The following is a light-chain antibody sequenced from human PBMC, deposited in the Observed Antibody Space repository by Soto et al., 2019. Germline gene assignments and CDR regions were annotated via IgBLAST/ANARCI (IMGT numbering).Light chain of an antibody. CDR3: SSYTGSTINTVV. V-gene: IGLV2-14*01. Sequence: QSALTQPASVSGSPGQSITISCTGTSSDVGKYNYVSWYQQHPAKAPKLMIFEVSNRPSGVSNRFSGSKSGNTASLTISGLQAQDEAEYYCSSYTGSTINTVVFGGGIKLTV. CDR1: SSDVGKYNY. J-gene: IGLJ2*01. CDR2: EVS.